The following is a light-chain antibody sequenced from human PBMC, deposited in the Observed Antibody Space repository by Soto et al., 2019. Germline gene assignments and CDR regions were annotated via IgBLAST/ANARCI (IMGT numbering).Light chain of an antibody. V-gene: IGKV1-12*01. CDR3: QQASSLTLT. Sequence: QMTQPPSSVSASVGDSVTITCRASQLISSWLAWYQVKPGKAPKLLIYGASNRESGVPSRFSGSESGRRCTLTINSLQPQDVATYYCQQASSLTLTFGGGTEVEV. J-gene: IGKJ4*01. CDR1: QLISSW. CDR2: GAS.